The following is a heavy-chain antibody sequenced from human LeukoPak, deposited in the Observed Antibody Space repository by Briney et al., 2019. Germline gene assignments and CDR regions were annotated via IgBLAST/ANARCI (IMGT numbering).Heavy chain of an antibody. V-gene: IGHV3-53*01. CDR1: GFTVSSNY. D-gene: IGHD5-12*01. Sequence: GGSLRLSCAASGFTVSSNYMSWVRQAPGKGLEWVSVIYSGGSTYYADSVKGRFTISRDNSKNTLYLQMNSLRAEDTAVYYCASGSATRPIVATIPYGMDVWGQGTTVTVSS. CDR2: IYSGGST. CDR3: ASGSATRPIVATIPYGMDV. J-gene: IGHJ6*02.